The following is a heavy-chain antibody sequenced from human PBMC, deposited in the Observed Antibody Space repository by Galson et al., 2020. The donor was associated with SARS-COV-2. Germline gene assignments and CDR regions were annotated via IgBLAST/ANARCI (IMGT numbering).Heavy chain of an antibody. Sequence: KLGEFLMISCRGFRSTWVAWVRQMPGTALEWLGIILPDASDPKYSPSFQGQVTFSAAWSINTVYLQLSNLKASDSAIYYCASGSSASGASCRGGSCYDSWGQGTLVTVSS. CDR2: ILPDASDP. D-gene: IGHD1-26*01. CDR1: RSTW. CDR3: ASGSSASGASCRGGSCYDS. V-gene: IGHV5-51*01. J-gene: IGHJ5*01.